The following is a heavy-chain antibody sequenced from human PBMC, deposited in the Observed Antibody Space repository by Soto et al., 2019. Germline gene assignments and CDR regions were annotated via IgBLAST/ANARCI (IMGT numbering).Heavy chain of an antibody. CDR3: ARGGAYIYGPQYD. CDR2: INGDGSST. Sequence: EVQLVESGGGLVQPGGSLRLSCATSGFSFSGYWIHWVRQAPGKGLVWVSHINGDGSSTNYADSVKGRFTIARDYAKNTLYLQMNSLRVEDTAVYYCARGGAYIYGPQYDWGQGTLVTVSS. V-gene: IGHV3-74*01. J-gene: IGHJ4*02. D-gene: IGHD5-18*01. CDR1: GFSFSGYW.